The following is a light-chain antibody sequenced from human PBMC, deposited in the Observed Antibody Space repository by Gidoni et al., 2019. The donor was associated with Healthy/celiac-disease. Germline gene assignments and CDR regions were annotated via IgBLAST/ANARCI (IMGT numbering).Light chain of an antibody. Sequence: EIVLTQSPATLSWSPGERATLSCRASQSVSSYLAWYQQQPGQAPRLLLYDASNRATGIPARFSGSGSGTDFTLTISSLEPEDFAVYYCQQRSNWPRLTFGGGTKVEIK. CDR3: QQRSNWPRLT. V-gene: IGKV3-11*01. J-gene: IGKJ4*01. CDR2: DAS. CDR1: QSVSSY.